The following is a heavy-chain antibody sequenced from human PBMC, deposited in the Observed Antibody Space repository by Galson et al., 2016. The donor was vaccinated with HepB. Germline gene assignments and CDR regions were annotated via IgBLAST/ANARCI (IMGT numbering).Heavy chain of an antibody. CDR2: IVAGGNT. J-gene: IGHJ4*02. D-gene: IGHD4-23*01. CDR3: GGHGGNSA. CDR1: GFRFSAYW. V-gene: IGHV3-23*01. Sequence: SLRLSCAASGFRFSAYWLAWVRQAPGKGLEWVSDIVAGGNTYYADSVKGRFTISREISKNTLYLEMNSLRAEDTAIYYCGGHGGNSAWGQGTLVTVSS.